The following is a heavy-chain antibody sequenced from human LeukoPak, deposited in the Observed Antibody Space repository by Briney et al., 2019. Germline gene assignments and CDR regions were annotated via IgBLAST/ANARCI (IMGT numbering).Heavy chain of an antibody. V-gene: IGHV1-18*01. CDR3: ARDGYFDY. Sequence: ASVKVSCRPSGYTFTNYNIAWVRRAPGQGLEWVRWISPYSGNTKYAQKFQGRVSMTTDTSTSTAYMELRSLTLDDTAIYYCARDGYFDYWGQGTLVTVSS. D-gene: IGHD3-22*01. CDR2: ISPYSGNT. J-gene: IGHJ4*02. CDR1: GYTFTNYN.